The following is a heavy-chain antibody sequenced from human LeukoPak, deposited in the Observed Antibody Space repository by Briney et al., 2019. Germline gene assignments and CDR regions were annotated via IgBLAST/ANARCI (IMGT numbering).Heavy chain of an antibody. CDR3: ARDPGSTDYYYMDV. CDR1: GYTFTSYG. CDR2: ISAYNGNT. D-gene: IGHD1-14*01. J-gene: IGHJ6*03. V-gene: IGHV1-18*01. Sequence: ASVKVPCKASGYTFTSYGISWVRQAPGQGLEWMGWISAYNGNTNYAQKLQGRVTMTTDTSTSTAYMELRSLRSDDTAVYYCARDPGSTDYYYMDVWGKGTTVTVSS.